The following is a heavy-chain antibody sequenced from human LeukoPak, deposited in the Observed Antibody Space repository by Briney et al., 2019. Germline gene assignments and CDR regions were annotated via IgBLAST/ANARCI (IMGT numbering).Heavy chain of an antibody. Sequence: WGSLRLSRAASGFTFSSCAMTWVRQAPGKGLEWVSSISGSGATTYYADSVKGRFTISRDNSNNTVYLQMNSLRAEDTAVYYCAKDQSRVGASDPFDYWGQGMQVGVSS. CDR3: AKDQSRVGASDPFDY. J-gene: IGHJ4*02. D-gene: IGHD1-26*01. CDR1: GFTFSSCA. CDR2: ISGSGATT. V-gene: IGHV3-23*01.